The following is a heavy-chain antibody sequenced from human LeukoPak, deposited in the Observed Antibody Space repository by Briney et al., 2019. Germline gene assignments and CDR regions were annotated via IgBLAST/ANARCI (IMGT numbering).Heavy chain of an antibody. J-gene: IGHJ3*02. CDR1: GFTFSSYG. CDR3: ANLIAAAGRGVDI. CDR2: ISYDGSNK. Sequence: GGSLRLSCAASGFTFSSYGMHWVRQAPGKGLEWVAVISYDGSNKYYADSVKGRFTISRDNSKNTLYLQMNSLRAEDTAVYYCANLIAAAGRGVDIWGQGTMVTVSS. D-gene: IGHD6-13*01. V-gene: IGHV3-30*18.